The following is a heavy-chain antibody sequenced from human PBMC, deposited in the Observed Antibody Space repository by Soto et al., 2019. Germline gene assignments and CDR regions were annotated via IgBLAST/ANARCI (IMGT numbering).Heavy chain of an antibody. V-gene: IGHV1-8*01. CDR3: ARGYYGSWSYNNWFDP. Sequence: ASVKVSCKASGYTFTSYDINWVRQATGQGLEWMGWMNPNSGNTGYAQKFQGRVTMTRNTSISTAYMELSSLRSEDTAVYYCARGYYGSWSYNNWFDPWGQGTLVTVSS. J-gene: IGHJ5*02. CDR2: MNPNSGNT. CDR1: GYTFTSYD. D-gene: IGHD3-10*01.